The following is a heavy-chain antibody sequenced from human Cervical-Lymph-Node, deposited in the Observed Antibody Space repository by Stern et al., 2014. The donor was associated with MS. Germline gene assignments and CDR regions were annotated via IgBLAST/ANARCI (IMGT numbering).Heavy chain of an antibody. V-gene: IGHV2-5*01. CDR3: VLDPQY. CDR2: IYYNNET. D-gene: IGHD4-11*01. J-gene: IGHJ4*02. Sequence: QVTLKESGPTLVKPTQTLTLTCTFSGFSFNTRGVGVGWSRQSPGKALEWLALIYYNNETRYSPSLRSRLTITRDTSKNQVVLTMANMDPVDTATYYCVLDPQYWGQGARVTVSS. CDR1: GFSFNTRGVG.